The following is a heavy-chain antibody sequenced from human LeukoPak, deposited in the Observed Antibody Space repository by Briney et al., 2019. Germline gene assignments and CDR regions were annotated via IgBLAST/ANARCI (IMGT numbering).Heavy chain of an antibody. CDR3: ARVGSSGLDY. CDR2: ISSSGSTI. V-gene: IGHV3-48*03. D-gene: IGHD6-13*01. CDR1: GFTFSSYE. J-gene: IGHJ4*02. Sequence: GALRLSCAASGFTFSSYEMNWVRQAPGKGLEWVSYISSSGSTIYYADSVKGRFSISRDNAKNSLYLQMNSLRAEDTAVYYCARVGSSGLDYWGQGTLVTVSS.